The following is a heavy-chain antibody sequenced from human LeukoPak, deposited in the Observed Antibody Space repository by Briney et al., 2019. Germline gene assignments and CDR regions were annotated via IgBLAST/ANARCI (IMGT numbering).Heavy chain of an antibody. D-gene: IGHD1-26*01. CDR2: IYYSGST. CDR1: GGSISSYY. Sequence: SETLSLTCTVSGGSISSYYWSWIRQPPGKGLEWIGYIYYSGSTNYNPSLKSRVTISVDTSKNQCSLKLSSVTAADTAVYYCARGSGTGGGYYYYYMDVWGKGTTVTVSS. CDR3: ARGSGTGGGYYYYYMDV. V-gene: IGHV4-59*01. J-gene: IGHJ6*03.